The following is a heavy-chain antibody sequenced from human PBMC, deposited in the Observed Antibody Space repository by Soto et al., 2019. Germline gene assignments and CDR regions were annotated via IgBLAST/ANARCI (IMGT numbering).Heavy chain of an antibody. CDR3: ARLIGTSGFVG. Sequence: PSQTLSLTCAISGDSVSSNIVTWDWIRQSPSRGLEWLGRTYYRSQWFNDYAVSVKSRMTINADTSKNQFSLQLNYVTPEDTAVDYCARLIGTSGFVGWGQGTPVTCSS. CDR1: GDSVSSNIVT. D-gene: IGHD2-2*01. J-gene: IGHJ4*02. CDR2: TYYRSQWFN. V-gene: IGHV6-1*01.